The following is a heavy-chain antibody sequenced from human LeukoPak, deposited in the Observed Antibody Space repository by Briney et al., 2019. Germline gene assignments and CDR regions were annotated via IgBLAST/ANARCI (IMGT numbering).Heavy chain of an antibody. CDR3: ARDKKGIDY. D-gene: IGHD3-10*01. Sequence: GGSLRLSCAASGFIFSSYAMNWVRQAPGKGLEWISYISSDSGTIYYADSMKGRFTISRDNARNSLHLQMNSLRAEDTAVYYCARDKKGIDYWGQGTLVTVSS. CDR1: GFIFSSYA. CDR2: ISSDSGTI. J-gene: IGHJ4*02. V-gene: IGHV3-48*01.